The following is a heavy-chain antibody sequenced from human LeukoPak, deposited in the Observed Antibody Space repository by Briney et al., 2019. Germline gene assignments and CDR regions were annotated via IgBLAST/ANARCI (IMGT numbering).Heavy chain of an antibody. D-gene: IGHD4-17*01. Sequence: SETLPLTCAVYGGSFSGYYWSWIRQPPGKGLEWIGEINHSGSTNYNPSLKSRVTISVDTSKNQFSLKLSSVTAADTAVYYCARTRVTVTTMFVWFDPWGQGTLVTVSS. CDR2: INHSGST. CDR3: ARTRVTVTTMFVWFDP. V-gene: IGHV4-34*01. J-gene: IGHJ5*02. CDR1: GGSFSGYY.